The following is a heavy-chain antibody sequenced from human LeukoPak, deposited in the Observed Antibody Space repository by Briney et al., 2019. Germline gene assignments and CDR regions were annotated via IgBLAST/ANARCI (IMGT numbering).Heavy chain of an antibody. J-gene: IGHJ6*02. D-gene: IGHD3-10*01. CDR3: ARVLLWFGEYYGMDV. CDR2: ISYDGSNK. Sequence: QAGGSLRLSCAASGFTFSSYAMHWVRQAPGKGLEWVAVISYDGSNKYYADSVKGRFTISRDNSKNTLYLQMNSLRAEDTAVYYCARVLLWFGEYYGMDVWGQGTTVTVSS. CDR1: GFTFSSYA. V-gene: IGHV3-30-3*01.